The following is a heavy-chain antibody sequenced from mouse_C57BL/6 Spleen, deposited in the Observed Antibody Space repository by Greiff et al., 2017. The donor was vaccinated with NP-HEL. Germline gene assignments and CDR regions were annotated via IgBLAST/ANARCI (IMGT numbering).Heavy chain of an antibody. CDR1: GYTFTSYW. Sequence: QVQLKQPGAELVRPGSSVKLSCKASGYTFTSYWMDWVKQRPGQGLEWIGNIYPSDSETHYNQKFKDKATLTVDKSSSTAYMQLSSLTSEDSAVYYCARGRRGYYYAMDYWGQGTSVTVSS. CDR2: IYPSDSET. CDR3: ARGRRGYYYAMDY. J-gene: IGHJ4*01. V-gene: IGHV1-61*01. D-gene: IGHD2-12*01.